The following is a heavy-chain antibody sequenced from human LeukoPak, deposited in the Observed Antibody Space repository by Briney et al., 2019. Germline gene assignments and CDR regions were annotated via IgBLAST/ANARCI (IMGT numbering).Heavy chain of an antibody. Sequence: PSQTLSLTCTVSGGSISSGDYYWSWIRRPPGKGLEWIGYIYYSGSTNYNPSLKSRVTISVDTSKNQFSLKLSSVTAADTAVYYCASVRGATTSYFDYWGQGTLVTVSS. V-gene: IGHV4-30-4*01. J-gene: IGHJ4*02. CDR3: ASVRGATTSYFDY. D-gene: IGHD1-26*01. CDR1: GGSISSGDYY. CDR2: IYYSGST.